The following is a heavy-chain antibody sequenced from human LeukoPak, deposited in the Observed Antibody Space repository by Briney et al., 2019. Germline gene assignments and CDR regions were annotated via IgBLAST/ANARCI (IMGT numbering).Heavy chain of an antibody. CDR2: LNAGGGST. V-gene: IGHV3-23*01. CDR1: GGSISSYY. J-gene: IGHJ4*02. CDR3: ASPVRDRYCSGGSCYSPFDF. D-gene: IGHD2-15*01. Sequence: ETLSLTCTVSGGSISSYYWSWIRQPPGKGLEWVSALNAGGGSTHYADSVRGRFTISRDNSKNTLYLQMNSLRAEDTAVYYCASPVRDRYCSGGSCYSPFDFWGQGNLVTVSS.